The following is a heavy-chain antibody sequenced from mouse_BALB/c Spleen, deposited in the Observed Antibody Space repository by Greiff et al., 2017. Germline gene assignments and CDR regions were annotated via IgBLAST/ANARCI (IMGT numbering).Heavy chain of an antibody. CDR1: GYSITSDYA. J-gene: IGHJ1*01. Sequence: EVQLQESGPGLVKPSQSLSLTCTVTGYSITSDYAWNWIRQFPGNKLEWMGYISYSGSTSYNPSLKSRISITRDTSKNQFFLQLNSVTTEDTATYYCARSYYRYDSYWYFDVWGAGTTVTVSS. CDR2: ISYSGST. D-gene: IGHD2-14*01. CDR3: ARSYYRYDSYWYFDV. V-gene: IGHV3-2*02.